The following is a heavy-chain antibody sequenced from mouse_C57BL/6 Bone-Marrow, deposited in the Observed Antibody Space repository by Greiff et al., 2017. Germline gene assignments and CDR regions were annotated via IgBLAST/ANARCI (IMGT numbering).Heavy chain of an antibody. CDR1: GFTFSSYT. Sequence: DVHLVESGGGLVKPGGSLKLSCAASGFTFSSYTMSWVRQTPEKRLEWVATISGGGGNTYYPDSVKGRFTISRDNAKNTLYLQMSSLRSEDTALYYCARQRMMDYWGQGTSVTVSS. CDR2: ISGGGGNT. CDR3: ARQRMMDY. J-gene: IGHJ4*01. V-gene: IGHV5-9*01.